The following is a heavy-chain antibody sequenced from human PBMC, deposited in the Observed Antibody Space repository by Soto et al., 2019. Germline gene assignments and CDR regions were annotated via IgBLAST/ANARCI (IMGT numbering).Heavy chain of an antibody. CDR3: ASRDPGTSVDY. V-gene: IGHV4-4*02. Sequence: QVQLQESGPGLVKPSGTLSLTCAVSGGSFTSNNWWTWVRQPPGQGLEWIGEIYRTGSTNYNPSLKSRVTISLDKSENQYSQKVTSLTAADTAVYYCASRDPGTSVDYWGQGTLVTVSS. J-gene: IGHJ4*02. D-gene: IGHD1-7*01. CDR2: IYRTGST. CDR1: GGSFTSNNW.